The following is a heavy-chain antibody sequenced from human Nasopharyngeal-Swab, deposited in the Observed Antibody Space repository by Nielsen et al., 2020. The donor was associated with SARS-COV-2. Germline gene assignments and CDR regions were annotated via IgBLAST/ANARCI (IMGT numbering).Heavy chain of an antibody. Sequence: GESLKISCTTSGFTSGDYVINWVRQAPGKGLEWVGFIRTKPYGATTEYAASVKGRFTIPRDDSTSVAYLQMNSRQTEDTGVYYCTRDHFGREVFSRPHFDYWGQGTLVTVSS. CDR2: IRTKPYGATT. V-gene: IGHV3-49*04. D-gene: IGHD3-3*02. CDR1: GFTSGDYV. J-gene: IGHJ4*02. CDR3: TRDHFGREVFSRPHFDY.